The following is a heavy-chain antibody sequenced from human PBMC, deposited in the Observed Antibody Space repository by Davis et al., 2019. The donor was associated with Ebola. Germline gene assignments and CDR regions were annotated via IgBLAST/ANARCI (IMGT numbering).Heavy chain of an antibody. CDR3: ARLLAYYYDSSGYQSRYYFDY. Sequence: SETLSLTCTVSGGSISSYYWGWIRQPPGKGLEWIGSIYYSGSTYYNPSLKSRVTISVDTSKNQFSLKLSSVTAADTAVYYCARLLAYYYDSSGYQSRYYFDYWGQGTLVTVSS. CDR2: IYYSGST. J-gene: IGHJ4*02. V-gene: IGHV4-39*01. CDR1: GGSISSYY. D-gene: IGHD3-22*01.